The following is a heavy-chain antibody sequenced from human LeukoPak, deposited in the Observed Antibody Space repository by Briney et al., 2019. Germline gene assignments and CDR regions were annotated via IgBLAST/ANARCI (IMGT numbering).Heavy chain of an antibody. CDR2: IYTSGST. J-gene: IGHJ6*03. V-gene: IGHV4-4*07. Sequence: SGTLSLTCTVSGGSISSYYWSWIRQPAGKGLEWIGRIYTSGSTNYNPTLKSRVTMSVDTSKNQFSLKLSSVTAAHTAVYYCAREMSSYSNRRYYYYYYMDVWGKGTTVTVSS. CDR1: GGSISSYY. CDR3: AREMSSYSNRRYYYYYYMDV. D-gene: IGHD4-11*01.